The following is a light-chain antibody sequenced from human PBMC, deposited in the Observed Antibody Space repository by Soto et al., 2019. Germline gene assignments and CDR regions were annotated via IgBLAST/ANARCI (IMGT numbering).Light chain of an antibody. CDR1: SSDVGSYDL. CDR3: CSYASGSTWV. Sequence: QSVLTQPASVSGSPGQSITISCTGTSSDVGSYDLVSWYQQHPGKAPKLMIYECTKRPSGVSNRFSGSKSGNTASLTISGLQAEDEADYYCCSYASGSTWVFGGGTQLTVL. CDR2: ECT. V-gene: IGLV2-23*01. J-gene: IGLJ7*01.